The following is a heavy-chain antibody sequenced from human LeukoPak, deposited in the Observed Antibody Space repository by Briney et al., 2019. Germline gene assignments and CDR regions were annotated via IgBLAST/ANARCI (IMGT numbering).Heavy chain of an antibody. Sequence: SETLSLTCTVSGGSVSSGSYYWSWIRQPPGKGLEWIGEINHSGSTNYNPSLKSRVTISVDTSKNQFSLKLSSVTAADTAVYYCARDARIAADYYYGMDVWGQGTTVTVSS. V-gene: IGHV4-61*01. CDR2: INHSGST. D-gene: IGHD6-13*01. J-gene: IGHJ6*02. CDR3: ARDARIAADYYYGMDV. CDR1: GGSVSSGSYY.